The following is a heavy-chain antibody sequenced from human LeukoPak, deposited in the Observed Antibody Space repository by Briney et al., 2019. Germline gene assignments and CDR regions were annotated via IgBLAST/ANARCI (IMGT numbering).Heavy chain of an antibody. Sequence: GGSLRLSCTASGFTFNKYAMSWVRQAPGKGLEWVSAISGSGGSTYYADSVKGRFTISRDNSKNTLYLQMNSLRAEDTAVYYCAKGSGWYRDSESTHRGMDVWGQGTTVTVSS. D-gene: IGHD6-19*01. CDR2: ISGSGGST. V-gene: IGHV3-23*01. J-gene: IGHJ6*02. CDR3: AKGSGWYRDSESTHRGMDV. CDR1: GFTFNKYA.